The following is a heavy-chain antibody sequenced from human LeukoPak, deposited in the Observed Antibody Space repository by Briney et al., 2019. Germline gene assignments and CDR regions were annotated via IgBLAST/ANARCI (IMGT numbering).Heavy chain of an antibody. Sequence: SETLSLTCTVSGGSISSNSYYWGWIRQPPGKGLKWIGSIYYSGSTYYSPSLKSRVTISVDTSKNQFSLKLTSVTAADTAVYYCARQTGSGLFILPGGQGTLVTVSS. D-gene: IGHD3/OR15-3a*01. CDR1: GGSISSNSYY. J-gene: IGHJ4*02. V-gene: IGHV4-39*01. CDR2: IYYSGST. CDR3: ARQTGSGLFILP.